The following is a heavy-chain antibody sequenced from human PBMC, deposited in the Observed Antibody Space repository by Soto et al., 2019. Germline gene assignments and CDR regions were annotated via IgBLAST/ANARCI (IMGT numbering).Heavy chain of an antibody. CDR3: AREFYYDILTGYPSYYGMDV. V-gene: IGHV1-18*04. J-gene: IGHJ6*02. D-gene: IGHD3-9*01. CDR2: ISAYNGNT. CDR1: GYTFTSDG. Sequence: ASVKVSCKASGYTFTSDGISWVRQAPGQGLEWMGWISAYNGNTNYAQKLQGRVTMTTDTSTRTAYMELRSLRSDDKDVYYCAREFYYDILTGYPSYYGMDVWG.